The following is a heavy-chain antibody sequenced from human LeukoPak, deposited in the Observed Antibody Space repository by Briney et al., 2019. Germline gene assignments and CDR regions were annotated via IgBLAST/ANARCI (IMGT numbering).Heavy chain of an antibody. Sequence: GESLKISCMGSGYSFTSCWIGRVRQMPGKGLEWMGILYPGDSDTRYSPSFEGQVTISVDRSISTAYLQWSSLKASDTAMYYCARRALQWELLDYWGQGTLVTVSS. V-gene: IGHV5-51*01. CDR3: ARRALQWELLDY. CDR1: GYSFTSCW. CDR2: LYPGDSDT. J-gene: IGHJ4*02. D-gene: IGHD1-26*01.